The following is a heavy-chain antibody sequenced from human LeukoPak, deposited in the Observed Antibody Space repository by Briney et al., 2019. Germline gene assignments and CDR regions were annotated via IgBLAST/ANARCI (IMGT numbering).Heavy chain of an antibody. CDR2: IYYSGNT. D-gene: IGHD3-10*01. J-gene: IGHJ6*03. CDR3: ARQLYASGSYYAPIDV. Sequence: PSETLSLTCTVSGGSISSNTYYWAWIRQPPGRGLEWFGSIYYSGNTYYSPSLKSRVTISVDTSKNQLSLNLSSVTAADTALYFCARQLYASGSYYAPIDVWGKGTTVTISS. CDR1: GGSISSNTYY. V-gene: IGHV4-39*01.